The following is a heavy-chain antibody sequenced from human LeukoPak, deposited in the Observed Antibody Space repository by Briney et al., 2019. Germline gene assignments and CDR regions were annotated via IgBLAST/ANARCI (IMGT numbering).Heavy chain of an antibody. Sequence: GGSLRLSCAASGFTFSNVWMSWVRQVPGKGLEWVGRIRRKTDGETTDHAAPVKGRFTISRDDSKNTLYLQMNSLKTEDTAVYYCVADLVIKGYFDYWGQGALVTVSS. J-gene: IGHJ4*02. CDR2: IRRKTDGETT. CDR1: GFTFSNVW. D-gene: IGHD2-21*01. V-gene: IGHV3-15*01. CDR3: VADLVIKGYFDY.